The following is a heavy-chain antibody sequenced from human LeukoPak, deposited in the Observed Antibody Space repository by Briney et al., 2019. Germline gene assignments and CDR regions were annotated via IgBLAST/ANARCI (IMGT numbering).Heavy chain of an antibody. V-gene: IGHV4-34*01. Sequence: SETLSLTCAVYGGSFSGYYWSWIRQPPGKGLEWIGEINHSGSTNYNPSLKSRVTISVDTSKNQFSLKLSSVTAADTAVYYCARNNMVRSTRYYYYYYMDVWGKGTTVTVSS. CDR2: INHSGST. CDR1: GGSFSGYY. J-gene: IGHJ6*03. D-gene: IGHD3-10*01. CDR3: ARNNMVRSTRYYYYYYMDV.